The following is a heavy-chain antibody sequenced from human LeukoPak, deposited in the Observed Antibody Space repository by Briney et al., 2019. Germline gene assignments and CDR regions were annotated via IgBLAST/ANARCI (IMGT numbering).Heavy chain of an antibody. V-gene: IGHV3-7*01. Sequence: GGSLRLSCAASGFTFSNYWMSWVRQAPGRGLEWVANIKQDGSEKYSVNSVKGRFTISRDNAKNSLYLQMNSLRAEDTAIYYCAREDDWNYEDYWGQGTLVTVSS. CDR2: IKQDGSEK. J-gene: IGHJ4*02. CDR1: GFTFSNYW. CDR3: AREDDWNYEDY. D-gene: IGHD1-7*01.